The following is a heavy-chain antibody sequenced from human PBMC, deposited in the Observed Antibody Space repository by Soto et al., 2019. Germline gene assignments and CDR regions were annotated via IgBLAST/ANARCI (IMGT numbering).Heavy chain of an antibody. D-gene: IGHD3-9*01. CDR3: ARNLMDYDILTGYYMGYYFDY. CDR2: INAGNGNT. CDR1: GYTFTSYA. Sequence: QVQLVQSGAEVKKPGASGKVSCKASGYTFTSYAMHWVRQAPGQRLEWMGWINAGNGNTKYSQKFQGRVTITRDTSASTAYMELSSLRSEDTAVYYCARNLMDYDILTGYYMGYYFDYWGQGTLVTVSS. J-gene: IGHJ4*02. V-gene: IGHV1-3*01.